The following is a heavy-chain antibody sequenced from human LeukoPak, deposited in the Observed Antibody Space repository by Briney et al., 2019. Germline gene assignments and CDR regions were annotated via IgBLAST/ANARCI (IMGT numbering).Heavy chain of an antibody. CDR3: ARDGQVVVAATDY. J-gene: IGHJ4*02. CDR1: GFTVSSNY. V-gene: IGHV3-66*01. Sequence: GGSLRLSCAASGFTVSSNYMSWVRQAPGKGLEWVSVIYSGGRTYYADSVKGRFTISRDSAKNSLYLQMNSLRGEDTAVYYCARDGQVVVAATDYWGQGTLVTVSS. CDR2: IYSGGRT. D-gene: IGHD2-2*01.